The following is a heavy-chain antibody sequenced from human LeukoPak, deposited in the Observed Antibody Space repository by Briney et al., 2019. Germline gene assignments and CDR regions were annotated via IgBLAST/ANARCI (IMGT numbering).Heavy chain of an antibody. D-gene: IGHD6-13*01. Sequence: GGSLRLSCAASGFTFSSYAMHWVRQAPGKGLEWVAVISYDGSNKYYADSVKGRFTISRDNSKNTLYLQMNSLRAEDTAVYYCARDLPDSSSCFGYRGQGTLVTVSS. CDR2: ISYDGSNK. CDR1: GFTFSSYA. V-gene: IGHV3-30-3*01. CDR3: ARDLPDSSSCFGY. J-gene: IGHJ4*02.